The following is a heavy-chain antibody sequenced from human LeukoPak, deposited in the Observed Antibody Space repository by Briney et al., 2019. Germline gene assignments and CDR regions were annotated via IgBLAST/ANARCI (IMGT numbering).Heavy chain of an antibody. CDR2: VSANDGNT. V-gene: IGHV1-18*01. CDR3: TRAPPGMTMMTDY. Sequence: ASVRVSCKASGYTFTNYHIAWVRQAPGQGLEWMGWVSANDGNTVYAQRLQGRVTMTTDTSTSVAYMELRSLTSDDTAVYYCTRAPPGMTMMTDYWGQGTLVTVSS. CDR1: GYTFTNYH. D-gene: IGHD3-22*01. J-gene: IGHJ4*02.